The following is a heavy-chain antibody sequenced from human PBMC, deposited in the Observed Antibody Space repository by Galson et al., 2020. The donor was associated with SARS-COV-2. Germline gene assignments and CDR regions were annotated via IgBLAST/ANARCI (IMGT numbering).Heavy chain of an antibody. Sequence: SQTLSLPCTISRASLIQNYWTWIRQSPQKGLEWIGYIYHNVNANYNPSLKSRVSIPVDPSTNQFPRKLTSVSAADTAVYYCARGITGSQFDPWGQGTQVTVSS. CDR3: ARGITGSQFDP. J-gene: IGHJ5*02. V-gene: IGHV4-59*01. CDR2: IYHNVNA. CDR1: RASLIQNY. D-gene: IGHD1-20*01.